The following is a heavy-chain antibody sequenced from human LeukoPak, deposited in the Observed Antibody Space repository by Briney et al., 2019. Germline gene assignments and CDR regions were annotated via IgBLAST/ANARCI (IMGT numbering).Heavy chain of an antibody. CDR3: ARSSGWFSP. CDR2: ISAYNGNT. J-gene: IGHJ5*02. Sequence: ASVKVSCKASGYTFTSYGISWVRQAPGQGLEWMGWISAYNGNTNYAQKLQGRVTMTRNTSISTAYMELSSLRSEDTAVYYCARSSGWFSPWGQGTLVTVSS. D-gene: IGHD6-19*01. V-gene: IGHV1-18*01. CDR1: GYTFTSYG.